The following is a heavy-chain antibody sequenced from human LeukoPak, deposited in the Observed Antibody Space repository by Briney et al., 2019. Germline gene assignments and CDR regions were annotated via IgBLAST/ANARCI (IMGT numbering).Heavy chain of an antibody. J-gene: IGHJ6*02. CDR2: INHSGST. CDR1: GGSFSGYY. CDR3: ARGSDYYYYGMDV. V-gene: IGHV4-34*01. Sequence: SETLSLTCAVFGGSFSGYYWSWTRQPPGKGLEWIGEINHSGSTNYNPSLKSRVTISVDTSKNQFSLKLSSVTAADTAVYYCARGSDYYYYGMDVWGQGTTVTVSS.